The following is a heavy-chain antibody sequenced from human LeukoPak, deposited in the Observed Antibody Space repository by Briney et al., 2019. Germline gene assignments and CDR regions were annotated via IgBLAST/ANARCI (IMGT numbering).Heavy chain of an antibody. CDR2: INPNSGGT. CDR1: GYTFTGYY. D-gene: IGHD6-6*01. Sequence: ASVKDSCKASGYTFTGYYMHWVRQAPGQGLEWMGWINPNSGGTNYAQKFQGRVTMTRDTSISTAYMELSRLRSDDTAVYYCARSLSIAARPFDYWGQGTLVTVSS. J-gene: IGHJ4*02. CDR3: ARSLSIAARPFDY. V-gene: IGHV1-2*02.